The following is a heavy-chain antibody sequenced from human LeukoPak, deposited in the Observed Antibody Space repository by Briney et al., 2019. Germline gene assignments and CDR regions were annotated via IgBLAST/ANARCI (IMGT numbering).Heavy chain of an antibody. CDR3: ARDTGPLDY. V-gene: IGHV3-30*02. Sequence: GGSLRLSCAASGFTFSTYGMHWVRQAPGKGLEWVAFIRYDVNNKYYEDSVKGRFTISRDNSKYTLYLQTNSLRVEDTAVYYCARDTGPLDYWGQGTLVTVSS. D-gene: IGHD5-18*01. CDR2: IRYDVNNK. J-gene: IGHJ4*02. CDR1: GFTFSTYG.